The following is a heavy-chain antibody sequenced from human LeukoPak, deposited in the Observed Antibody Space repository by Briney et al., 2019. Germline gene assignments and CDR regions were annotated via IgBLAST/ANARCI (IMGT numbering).Heavy chain of an antibody. D-gene: IGHD3-16*01. CDR1: GGSISGRY. V-gene: IGHV4-59*11. J-gene: IGHJ6*02. CDR3: ARFGVAYDMDV. Sequence: SETLSLTCTVSGGSISGRYWTWIRQPPGKGLEWIGQIHYSGRPDYNPSLKSRVTISVDTSKNQLSLKVTSVTGADTAVYYCARFGVAYDMDVWGQGTTVTVSS. CDR2: IHYSGRP.